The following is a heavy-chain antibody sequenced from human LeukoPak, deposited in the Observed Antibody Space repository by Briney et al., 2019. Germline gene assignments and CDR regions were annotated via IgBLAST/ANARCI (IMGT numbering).Heavy chain of an antibody. CDR1: GFSLSTSGMC. Sequence: SGPALMKPTQTLTLTCTFSGFSLSTSGMCVSWIRQPPGKALEWLARIDWDGDKCYTTSLKTRLTISKDTSKNQVVLTMTNMDPVDTATYYCARIRYSGSGSSYYFDYWGQGTLVTVSS. CDR3: ARIRYSGSGSSYYFDY. V-gene: IGHV2-70*11. CDR2: IDWDGDK. J-gene: IGHJ4*02. D-gene: IGHD3-10*01.